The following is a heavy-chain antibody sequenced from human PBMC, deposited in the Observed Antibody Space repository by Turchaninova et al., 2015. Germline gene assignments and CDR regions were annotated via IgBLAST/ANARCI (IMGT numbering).Heavy chain of an antibody. V-gene: IGHV3-48*03. CDR2: FISSGNTI. D-gene: IGHD3-3*01. CDR3: ARDARSLRFLEASVFDY. J-gene: IGHJ4*02. CDR1: RFTFSSSE. Sequence: EVQLVESGGGLVQPGGSLGLSCAASRFTFSSSEMNWVRQAPVKGLAWVSSFISSGNTINYADSVKVRFTIARENAKNSLYLQMNSLRVDDTAVYYCARDARSLRFLEASVFDYWGQGTLVTVSS.